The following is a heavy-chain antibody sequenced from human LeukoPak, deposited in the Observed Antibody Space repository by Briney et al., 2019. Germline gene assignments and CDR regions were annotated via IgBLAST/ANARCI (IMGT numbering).Heavy chain of an antibody. D-gene: IGHD4-17*01. CDR3: ARGFDYGDYAFDY. CDR2: ISAYNGNT. CDR1: GYTFTGYY. V-gene: IGHV1-18*04. J-gene: IGHJ4*02. Sequence: ASVKVSCKASGYTFTGYYMHWVRQAPGQGLEWMGWISAYNGNTNYAQKLQGRVTMTTDTSTSTAYMELRSLRSDDTAVYYCARGFDYGDYAFDYWGQGTLVTVSS.